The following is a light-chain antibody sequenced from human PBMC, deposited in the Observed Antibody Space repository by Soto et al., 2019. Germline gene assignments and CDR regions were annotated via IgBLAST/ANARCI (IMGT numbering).Light chain of an antibody. J-gene: IGLJ1*01. CDR1: TGAVTSANY. CDR2: STY. Sequence: QAVVTQEPSLTVSPGGTVTLTCASSTGAVTSANYPSWFQQKPGQAPRGLIYSTYNKQSWTPARFSGSLLGGKAALTLSGVQPEDEAEYYCLLYYGGHYVFGTGTKVTVL. V-gene: IGLV7-43*01. CDR3: LLYYGGHYV.